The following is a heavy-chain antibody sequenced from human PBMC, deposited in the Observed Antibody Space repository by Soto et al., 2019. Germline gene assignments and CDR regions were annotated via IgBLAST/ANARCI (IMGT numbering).Heavy chain of an antibody. V-gene: IGHV3-23*01. CDR3: AKVKAQAGKAYYYYYGMDV. D-gene: IGHD6-13*01. CDR2: ISGSGGST. Sequence: GGSLRLSCAASGFTFSSYAMSWVRQAPGKGLEWVSAISGSGGSTYYADSVKGRFTISRDNSKNTLYLQMNSLRAEDTAVYYCAKVKAQAGKAYYYYYGMDVWGQGTTVTVSS. J-gene: IGHJ6*02. CDR1: GFTFSSYA.